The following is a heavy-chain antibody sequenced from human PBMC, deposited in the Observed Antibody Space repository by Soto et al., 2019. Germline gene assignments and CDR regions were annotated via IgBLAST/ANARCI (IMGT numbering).Heavy chain of an antibody. J-gene: IGHJ6*02. CDR1: GFTFSGSA. V-gene: IGHV3-73*01. D-gene: IGHD3-10*01. CDR3: NRGFHYYYGMDV. Sequence: GGSLRLSCAASGFTFSGSAMHWVRQASGKGLEWVGRIRSKANSYATAYAASVKGRFTISRDDSKNTAYLQMNSLKTEDTAVYYCNRGFHYYYGMDVWGQGTTVTVSS. CDR2: IRSKANSYAT.